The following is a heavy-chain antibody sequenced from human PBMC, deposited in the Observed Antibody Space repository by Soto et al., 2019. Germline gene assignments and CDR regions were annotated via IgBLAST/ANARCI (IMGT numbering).Heavy chain of an antibody. CDR3: TTDSTQTFCDGGPCYSVQTKSHDS. J-gene: IGHJ4*02. Sequence: EVQLVESGGGLVKPGGSLRLSCAASGFTFSNGWMSWVRQAPGKGLEWVGRIESKIAGGTTDYSAPVKGRFTISRDDSRDTMYLQMNSLRAEDTAVYYCTTDSTQTFCDGGPCYSVQTKSHDSWGQGTLVTVSS. CDR2: IESKIAGGTT. D-gene: IGHD2-15*01. CDR1: GFTFSNGW. V-gene: IGHV3-15*04.